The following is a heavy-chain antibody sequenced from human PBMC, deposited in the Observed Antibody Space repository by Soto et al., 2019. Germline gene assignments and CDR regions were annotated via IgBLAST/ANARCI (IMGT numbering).Heavy chain of an antibody. CDR1: GGTFSSYA. CDR2: IIPIFGTA. D-gene: IGHD6-6*01. V-gene: IGHV1-69*13. J-gene: IGHJ4*02. CDR3: ARVGYSSSPPDY. Sequence: SVKVSCKTSGGTFSSYAISWVRQAPGQGLEWMGGIIPIFGTANYAQKFQGRVTITADESTSTAYMELSSLRSEDTAVYYCARVGYSSSPPDYWGQGTLVTVSS.